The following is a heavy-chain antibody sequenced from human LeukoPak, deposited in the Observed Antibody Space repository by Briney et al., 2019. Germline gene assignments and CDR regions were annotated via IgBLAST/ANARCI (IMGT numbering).Heavy chain of an antibody. CDR3: ASGGAVAGLDAFDI. CDR2: IYYSGST. D-gene: IGHD6-19*01. Sequence: SETLSLTCTVSGGSISSYYWSWIRQPPGKGLEWIGYIYYSGSTNYNPSLKSRVTISVDTSKNQFSLKLSSVTAADTAVYYCASGGAVAGLDAFDIWGQGTMVTVSS. CDR1: GGSISSYY. V-gene: IGHV4-59*01. J-gene: IGHJ3*02.